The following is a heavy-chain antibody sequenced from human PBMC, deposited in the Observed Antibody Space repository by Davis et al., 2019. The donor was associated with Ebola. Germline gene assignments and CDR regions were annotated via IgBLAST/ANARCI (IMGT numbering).Heavy chain of an antibody. J-gene: IGHJ6*02. CDR2: IIPIFGTA. D-gene: IGHD3-10*01. CDR1: GGTFSSYA. CDR3: ARDFYYYGSGSYGPYGMDV. V-gene: IGHV1-69*13. Sequence: SVKVSCKASGGTFSSYAISWVRQAPGQGLEWMGGIIPIFGTANYAQKFQGRVTITADESTSTAYMELSSLRSEDTAVYYCARDFYYYGSGSYGPYGMDVWGQGTTVTVSS.